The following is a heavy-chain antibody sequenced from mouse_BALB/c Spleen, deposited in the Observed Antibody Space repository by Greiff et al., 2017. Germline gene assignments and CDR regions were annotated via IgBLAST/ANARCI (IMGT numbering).Heavy chain of an antibody. CDR1: GFTFSDYY. CDR3: ARGGNWDGFAY. J-gene: IGHJ3*01. CDR2: ISDGGSYT. Sequence: EVKLVESGGGLVKPGGSLKLSCAASGFTFSDYYMYWVRQTPEKRLEWVATISDGGSYTYYPDSVKGRFTISRDNAKNNLYLQMSSLKSEDTAMYYCARGGNWDGFAYWGQGTLVTVSA. V-gene: IGHV5-4*02. D-gene: IGHD4-1*01.